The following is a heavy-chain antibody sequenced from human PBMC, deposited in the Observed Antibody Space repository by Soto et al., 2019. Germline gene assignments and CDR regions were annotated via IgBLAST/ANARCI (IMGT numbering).Heavy chain of an antibody. CDR2: IATYNSNR. J-gene: IGHJ5*02. Sequence: HLVQSGPEVKKPGASITVSCKTSGDTFTNFGLSWVRQAPGQGLEWMGWIATYNSNRNYAQKFQGRLTLTTGTSTSTAYIELKSLRYDDTAVYYCATVLRGVVNWFDPWGQGTLVTVSS. CDR3: ATVLRGVVNWFDP. V-gene: IGHV1-18*01. CDR1: GDTFTNFG. D-gene: IGHD3-10*01.